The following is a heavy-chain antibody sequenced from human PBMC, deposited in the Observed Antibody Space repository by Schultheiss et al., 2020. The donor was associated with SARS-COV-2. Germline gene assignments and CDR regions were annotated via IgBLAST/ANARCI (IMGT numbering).Heavy chain of an antibody. CDR2: IIPIFGTA. Sequence: SVKVSCKASGGTFSSYAISWVRQAPGQGLEWMGGIIPIFGTANYAQKFQGRVTITADESTSTAYMELRSLRAEDTAVYYCARDSGYYSPTYYFDYWGQGTLVTVSS. CDR1: GGTFSSYA. V-gene: IGHV1-69*13. J-gene: IGHJ4*02. D-gene: IGHD3-22*01. CDR3: ARDSGYYSPTYYFDY.